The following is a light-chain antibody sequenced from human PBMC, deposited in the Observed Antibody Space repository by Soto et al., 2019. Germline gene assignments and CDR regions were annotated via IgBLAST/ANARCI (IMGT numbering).Light chain of an antibody. CDR3: QQYEIYPIT. Sequence: DIQMTQSPSTLSASVGDRVTITCRASQSINSWLAWYQQKPGKAPKLLIYKASSLECGVPSRFSGSGSGTEFTLTISSLQPDDFAAYYCQQYEIYPITFGQGTRLEIK. J-gene: IGKJ5*01. CDR1: QSINSW. CDR2: KAS. V-gene: IGKV1-5*03.